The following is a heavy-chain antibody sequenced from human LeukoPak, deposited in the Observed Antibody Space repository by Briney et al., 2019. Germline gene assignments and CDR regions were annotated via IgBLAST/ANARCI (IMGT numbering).Heavy chain of an antibody. V-gene: IGHV1-46*01. D-gene: IGHD4-17*01. CDR2: INPSGGST. CDR3: AREVNHDYDRFDP. Sequence: ASVKVSXKASGYTFTCYYMHWVRQAPGQGLEWMGIINPSGGSTSYAQKFQGRVTMTRDTSTSTVYMELSSLRSEDTAVYYCAREVNHDYDRFDPWGQGTLVTVSS. CDR1: GYTFTCYY. J-gene: IGHJ5*02.